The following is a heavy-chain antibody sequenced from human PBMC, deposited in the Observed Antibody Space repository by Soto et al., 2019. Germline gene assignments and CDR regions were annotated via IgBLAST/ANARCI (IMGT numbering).Heavy chain of an antibody. CDR2: IYYSGST. J-gene: IGHJ6*02. CDR3: ARRRYSSYSFGYYYGMGV. V-gene: IGHV4-39*01. D-gene: IGHD6-13*01. CDR1: GGSISSSSYY. Sequence: PSETLSLTCTVSGGSISSSSYYWGWIRQPPGKGLEWIGSIYYSGSTYYNPSLKSRVTISVDTSKNQFSLKLSSVTAADTAVYYCARRRYSSYSFGYYYGMGVWGQGTTVTVSS.